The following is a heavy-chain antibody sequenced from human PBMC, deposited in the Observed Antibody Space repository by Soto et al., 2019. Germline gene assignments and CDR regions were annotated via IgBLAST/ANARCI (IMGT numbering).Heavy chain of an antibody. CDR2: IYPGDSDT. CDR3: AGQRIGYYDSSAYSSDYGMDV. V-gene: IGHV5-51*01. Sequence: PGESLKISCKGSGYSFTNYWIGWVRQMPGKGLEWMGIIYPGDSDTRYSPSFQGQVTISADKSISTAYLQWSSLEASDTAMYYCAGQRIGYYDSSAYSSDYGMDVWGQGTTVTVSS. D-gene: IGHD3-22*01. J-gene: IGHJ6*02. CDR1: GYSFTNYW.